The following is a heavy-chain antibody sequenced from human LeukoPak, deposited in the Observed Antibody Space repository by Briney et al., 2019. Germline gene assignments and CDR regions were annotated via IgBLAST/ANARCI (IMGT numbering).Heavy chain of an antibody. D-gene: IGHD2-15*01. Sequence: KPGGSLRLSCAASGFTFSSYSMNWVRQAPGKGLEWVSSISSSSSYIYYADSVKGRFTISRDNAKNSLYLQMNSPRAEDTAVYYCARLLRGAFDIWGQGTMVTVSS. CDR3: ARLLRGAFDI. CDR1: GFTFSSYS. V-gene: IGHV3-21*01. J-gene: IGHJ3*02. CDR2: ISSSSSYI.